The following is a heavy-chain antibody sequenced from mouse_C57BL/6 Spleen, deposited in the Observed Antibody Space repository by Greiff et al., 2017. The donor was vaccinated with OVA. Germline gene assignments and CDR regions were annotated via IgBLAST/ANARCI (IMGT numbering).Heavy chain of an antibody. Sequence: QVQLKQPGAELVRPGTSVKLSCKASGYTFTSYWMHWVKQRPGQGLEWIGVIDPSDSYTNYNQKFKGKATLTVDTSSSTAYMQLSSLTSEDSAVYYCARSITGDYWGQGTTLTVSS. V-gene: IGHV1-59*01. D-gene: IGHD1-1*01. CDR3: ARSITGDY. CDR2: IDPSDSYT. CDR1: GYTFTSYW. J-gene: IGHJ2*01.